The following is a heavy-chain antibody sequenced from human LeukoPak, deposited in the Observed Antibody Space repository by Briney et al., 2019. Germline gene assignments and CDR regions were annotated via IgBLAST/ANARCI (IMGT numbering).Heavy chain of an antibody. CDR1: GYTFSGYY. J-gene: IGHJ4*02. CDR2: INSNSGGT. CDR3: AGATNWRAEGFDF. D-gene: IGHD1-1*01. V-gene: IGHV1-2*02. Sequence: ASVKVSCKASGYTFSGYYIHWVRQAPGQGLEWMGWINSNSGGTSYAQKFQGRASMTRDTSITTASMALSSLRSDDTAVYYCAGATNWRAEGFDFWGQGTLVTVSS.